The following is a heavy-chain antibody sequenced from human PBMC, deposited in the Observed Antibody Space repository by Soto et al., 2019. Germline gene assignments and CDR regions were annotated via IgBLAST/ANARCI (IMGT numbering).Heavy chain of an antibody. J-gene: IGHJ5*02. V-gene: IGHV4-30-2*01. CDR3: ARAGIAAEFDP. D-gene: IGHD6-13*01. Sequence: HLQLQESGSGLVKPSQTLSLTCAVSGGSISSGGYSWSWIRQPPGKGLEWIGYIYHSGSTYYNPSLKSRVTISVDRSKHQFSLKLSSVTAADTAVYYCARAGIAAEFDPWGQGTLVTVSS. CDR1: GGSISSGGYS. CDR2: IYHSGST.